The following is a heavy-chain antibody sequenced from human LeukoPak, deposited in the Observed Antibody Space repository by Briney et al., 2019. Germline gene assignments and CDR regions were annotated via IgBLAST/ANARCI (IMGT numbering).Heavy chain of an antibody. Sequence: GGSLRLSCAASGFTFSSYAMTWVRQAPGKGLEWVTAISGSGGSTYYADSVKGRFTISRDNSKNTLYLQMYSLRAEDTALYYCAKALSSTALNGMDVWGQGTTVTVSS. V-gene: IGHV3-23*01. CDR3: AKALSSTALNGMDV. CDR1: GFTFSSYA. D-gene: IGHD4-11*01. J-gene: IGHJ6*02. CDR2: ISGSGGST.